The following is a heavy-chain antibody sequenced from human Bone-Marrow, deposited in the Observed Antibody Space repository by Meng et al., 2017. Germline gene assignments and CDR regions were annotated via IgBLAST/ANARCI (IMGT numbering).Heavy chain of an antibody. J-gene: IGHJ2*01. Sequence: DVQLGEPGGVVVPAGWSLLPSLSASGFTFDEYTLLWVRQAPVKGLEWVSLISWDGGSTYYADSVKGRFTISRDNSKNSLYLQMNSLRAEDTALYYCANRYFDLWGRGTLVTVSS. CDR3: ANRYFDL. CDR2: ISWDGGST. CDR1: GFTFDEYT. V-gene: IGHV3-43D*03.